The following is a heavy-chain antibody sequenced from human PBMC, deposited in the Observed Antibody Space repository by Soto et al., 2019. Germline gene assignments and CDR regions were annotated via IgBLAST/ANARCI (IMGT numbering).Heavy chain of an antibody. CDR2: ISGSGGST. CDR1: GFTFSSYA. D-gene: IGHD2-15*01. J-gene: IGHJ3*02. V-gene: IGHV3-23*01. CDR3: AKGGVCSGGSCSIMGDAFDI. Sequence: GGSLRLSCAASGFTFSSYAMSWFRQAPGKGLEWVSAISGSGGSTYYADSVKGRFTISRDNSKNTLYLQMNSLRAEDTAVYYCAKGGVCSGGSCSIMGDAFDIWGQGTMVTVSS.